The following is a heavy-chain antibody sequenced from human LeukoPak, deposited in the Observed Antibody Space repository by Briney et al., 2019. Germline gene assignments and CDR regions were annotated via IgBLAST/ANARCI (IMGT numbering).Heavy chain of an antibody. CDR2: IYYSGST. CDR3: ARGYGSGSYSPHFDY. V-gene: IGHV4-61*01. CDR1: GGSISSSSYY. Sequence: PSETLSPTCTVSGGSISSSSYYWSWIRQPPGKGLEWIGYIYYSGSTNYNPSLKSRVTISVDTSKNQFSLKLSSVTAADTAVYYCARGYGSGSYSPHFDYWGQGTLVTVSS. D-gene: IGHD1-26*01. J-gene: IGHJ4*02.